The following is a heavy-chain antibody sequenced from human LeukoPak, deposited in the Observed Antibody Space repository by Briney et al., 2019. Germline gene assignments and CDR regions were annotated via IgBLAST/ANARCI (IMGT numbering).Heavy chain of an antibody. J-gene: IGHJ4*02. D-gene: IGHD4/OR15-4a*01. CDR2: IYTSGST. V-gene: IGHV4-4*07. CDR3: ARDRWSYGVYHFDY. Sequence: SETLSLTCTVSGGSISSYYWSWIRQPAGKGLEWIGHIYTSGSTNYNPSLKSRVTMSVDTSKNQFSLKLSSVTAADTAVYYCARDRWSYGVYHFDYWGQGTLVTVSS. CDR1: GGSISSYY.